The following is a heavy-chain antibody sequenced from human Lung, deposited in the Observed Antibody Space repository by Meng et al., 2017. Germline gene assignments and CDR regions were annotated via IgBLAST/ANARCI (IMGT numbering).Heavy chain of an antibody. CDR3: ARGTPGRSYSDY. CDR2: LGAHDGDT. CDR1: DYTFTGYG. Sequence: QFQPVQSVPEVKNPGASVMVPCKASDYTFTGYGVSWVRQAPGQGLEWMAWLGAHDGDTSHAPKFQGRVTVSADRPTATAYMELRSLRSDDTAVYYCARGTPGRSYSDYWGQGTLVTVSS. V-gene: IGHV1-18*01. J-gene: IGHJ4*02. D-gene: IGHD3-10*01.